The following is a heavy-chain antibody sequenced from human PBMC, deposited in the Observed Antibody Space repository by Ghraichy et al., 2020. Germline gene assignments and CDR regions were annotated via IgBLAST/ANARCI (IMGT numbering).Heavy chain of an antibody. CDR3: ARGHRSGSRRGYGVDV. D-gene: IGHD2-15*01. Sequence: SETLSLTCAVYNSPFDSFYWNWIRHSPGKGPQWIGEINHRGGGKTNPSLESRVSISVDSSRNQFSLKVFSMTAADTAVYYCARGHRSGSRRGYGVDVWGHGTTVIVSS. CDR2: INHRGGG. J-gene: IGHJ6*02. CDR1: NSPFDSFY. V-gene: IGHV4-34*01.